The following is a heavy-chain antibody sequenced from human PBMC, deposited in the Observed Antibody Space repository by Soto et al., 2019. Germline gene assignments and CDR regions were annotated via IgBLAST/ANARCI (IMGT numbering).Heavy chain of an antibody. D-gene: IGHD5-12*01. CDR1: GGSISSYY. CDR3: ARRGGYAYWWFDP. Sequence: PSETLSLTCTVSGGSISSYYWSWIRQPPGKGLEWIGYIYYSGSTNYNPSLKSRVTISVDTSKNQFSLKLSSVTAADTAVYYCARRGGYAYWWFDPWGQGTLVTVSS. V-gene: IGHV4-59*01. CDR2: IYYSGST. J-gene: IGHJ5*02.